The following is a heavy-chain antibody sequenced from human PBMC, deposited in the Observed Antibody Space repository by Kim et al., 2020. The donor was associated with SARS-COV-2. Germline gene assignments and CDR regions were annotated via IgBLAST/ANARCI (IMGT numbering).Heavy chain of an antibody. D-gene: IGHD3-22*01. CDR2: IYHSGST. CDR3: ARSGYYYFDY. CDR1: GGSISSGGYS. V-gene: IGHV4-30-2*01. Sequence: SETLSLTCAVSGGSISSGGYSWSWIRQPPGKGLEWIGYIYHSGSTYYNPSLKSRVTISVDRSKNQFSLKLSSVTAADTAVYYCARSGYYYFDYWGQGTLVTVSS. J-gene: IGHJ4*02.